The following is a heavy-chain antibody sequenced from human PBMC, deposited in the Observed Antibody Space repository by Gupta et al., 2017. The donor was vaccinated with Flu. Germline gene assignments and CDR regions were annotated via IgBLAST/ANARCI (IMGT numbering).Heavy chain of an antibody. CDR2: ISWDGGST. Sequence: DVQLVESGGVVVQPGGSLRLSCAASGFTFDDYTMHWVRQAPGKGLEWVSLISWDGGSTYYADSVKGRFTISRDNSKNSLYLQMNSLRTEDTALYYCAKDLLSYSSGWYDFVDYWGQGTLVTVSS. D-gene: IGHD6-19*01. J-gene: IGHJ4*02. CDR3: AKDLLSYSSGWYDFVDY. CDR1: GFTFDDYT. V-gene: IGHV3-43*01.